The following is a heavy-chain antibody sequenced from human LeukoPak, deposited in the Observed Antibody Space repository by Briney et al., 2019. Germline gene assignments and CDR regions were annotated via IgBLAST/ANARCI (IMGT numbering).Heavy chain of an antibody. D-gene: IGHD6-19*01. CDR2: VSHDGNDQ. V-gene: IGHV3-30-3*01. CDR3: ARDEGGKYSSGWMSNWFDP. J-gene: IGHJ5*02. CDR1: GFTFSTFT. Sequence: GGSLRLSCAASGFTFSTFTMHWVRQAPGKGLEWVAVVSHDGNDQFYADSVRGRFTISRDNSKNTLSLQMNSLRPEDTAVYYCARDEGGKYSSGWMSNWFDPWGQGTLVTVSS.